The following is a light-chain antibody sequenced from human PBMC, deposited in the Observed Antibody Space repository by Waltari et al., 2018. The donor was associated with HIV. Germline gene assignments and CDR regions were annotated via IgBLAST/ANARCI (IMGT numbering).Light chain of an antibody. CDR2: GAS. CDR3: QQTYSLPQT. Sequence: DIQMTQSPSSLSASVGDRVTITCRASQTINGNLNWYQQIPGKAPKLLIFGASTLQTGVPERFSGSGSGTHFTLTVTSLQPEDFATYFCQQTYSLPQTFGQGTRVDIK. V-gene: IGKV1-39*01. CDR1: QTINGN. J-gene: IGKJ5*01.